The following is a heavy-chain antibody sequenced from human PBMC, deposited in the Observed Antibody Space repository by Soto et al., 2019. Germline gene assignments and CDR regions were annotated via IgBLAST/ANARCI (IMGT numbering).Heavy chain of an antibody. J-gene: IGHJ6*02. CDR2: IRSKAYGGTT. V-gene: IGHV3-49*03. D-gene: IGHD3-16*01. Sequence: GGSLRLSCTASGFTFGDYAMSWFRQAPGKGLEWVGFIRSKAYGGTTKYAASVKGRFTISRDDSKSASKETLYLQMNTLRVEDTGIYYCAKASSWYYYYSMDVWGRGTAVTVS. CDR1: GFTFGDYA. CDR3: AKASSWYYYYSMDV.